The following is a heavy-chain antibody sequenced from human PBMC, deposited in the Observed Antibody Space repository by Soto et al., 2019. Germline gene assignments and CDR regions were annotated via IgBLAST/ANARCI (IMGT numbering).Heavy chain of an antibody. D-gene: IGHD2-21*02. CDR2: INHSGST. V-gene: IGHV4-34*01. J-gene: IGHJ6*02. CDR1: GGSFSTYY. Sequence: QVQLQQWGAGLLKPSETLSLTCAVYGGSFSTYYWSWIHQPPGKGLEWIGEINHSGSTNYNPSLKSRVTISVDTSKNQFSLKLSSVTAADTAVYYCARGRGVTATFYYYYAMDVWGQGTTVTVS. CDR3: ARGRGVTATFYYYYAMDV.